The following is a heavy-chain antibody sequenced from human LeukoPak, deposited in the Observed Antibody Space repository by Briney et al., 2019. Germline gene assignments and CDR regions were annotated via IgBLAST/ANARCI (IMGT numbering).Heavy chain of an antibody. CDR3: AKDRLGSSSTFFDY. V-gene: IGHV3-30*18. D-gene: IGHD2-2*01. J-gene: IGHJ4*02. Sequence: PRGALRLSPEASGFTFCSYGMHWGRHAPGKGLERVAVISYGGSNKYHLDSVKGRFTISRDNSKNTLYLQMNSLRAEDTAVYYCAKDRLGSSSTFFDYWGQGTLVTVSS. CDR1: GFTFCSYG. CDR2: ISYGGSNK.